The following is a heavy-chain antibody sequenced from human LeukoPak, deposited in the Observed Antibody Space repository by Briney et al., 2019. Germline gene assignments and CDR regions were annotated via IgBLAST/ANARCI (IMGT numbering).Heavy chain of an antibody. CDR3: ARGLVGLTPHAGVFQI. Sequence: PSETLSLTCLVSGGSFSSSYWSWIRQPPGKGLEWISYIYSNGNTNSNPSLKSRVTIAVDTSQSQFSLKLSSVTAADTAVYYCARGLVGLTPHAGVFQIWGQGTKVTVSS. D-gene: IGHD1-26*01. V-gene: IGHV4-59*01. CDR1: GGSFSSSY. CDR2: IYSNGNT. J-gene: IGHJ3*02.